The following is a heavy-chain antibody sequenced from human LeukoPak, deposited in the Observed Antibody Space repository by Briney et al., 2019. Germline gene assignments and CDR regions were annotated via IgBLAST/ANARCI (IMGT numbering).Heavy chain of an antibody. CDR1: GFTLSSYV. CDR2: ISGRGVRA. J-gene: IGHJ4*02. Sequence: PGGALRLSCAASGFTLSSYVMSWGRQAPGKGLEWVSAISGRGVRAYYADSVKGRFTISRDNSKNTLYLQMNSLRAEDTALYYCAKDHGRVGATRDYWGQGTLVTVSS. D-gene: IGHD1-26*01. CDR3: AKDHGRVGATRDY. V-gene: IGHV3-23*01.